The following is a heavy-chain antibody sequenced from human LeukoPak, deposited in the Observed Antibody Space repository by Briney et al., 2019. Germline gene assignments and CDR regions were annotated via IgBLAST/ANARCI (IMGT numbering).Heavy chain of an antibody. D-gene: IGHD3-10*01. Sequence: GGSLRLSYAASGFTFSSYAMSWVRQPPGKGLEWVSAISGSGGSTYYPAFVKGRFTISRDNSNNTLYLQMNSLRAEDTAVYYCARSPHLWFWELHRGYYYYYGMDVWGEGTTVTVSS. V-gene: IGHV3-23*01. J-gene: IGHJ6*01. CDR2: ISGSGGST. CDR3: ARSPHLWFWELHRGYYYYYGMDV. CDR1: GFTFSSYA.